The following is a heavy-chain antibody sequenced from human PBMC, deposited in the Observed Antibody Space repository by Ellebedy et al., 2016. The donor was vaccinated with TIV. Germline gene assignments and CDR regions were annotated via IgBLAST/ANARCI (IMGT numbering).Heavy chain of an antibody. Sequence: GESLKISCAASGFTFSSYAMSWVRQAPGKGLEWVSSISGSGGSTYYADSVKGRFTISRDNSKNTLYLQMNSLRAEDTAVYYCARDGSDYSYFDYWGQGTLVTVSS. CDR3: ARDGSDYSYFDY. J-gene: IGHJ4*02. CDR2: ISGSGGST. D-gene: IGHD4-11*01. V-gene: IGHV3-23*01. CDR1: GFTFSSYA.